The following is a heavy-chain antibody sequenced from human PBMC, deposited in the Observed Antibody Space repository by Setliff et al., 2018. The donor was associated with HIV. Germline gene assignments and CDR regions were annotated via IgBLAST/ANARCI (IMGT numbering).Heavy chain of an antibody. J-gene: IGHJ4*02. CDR1: GYRFIGHY. CDR3: ARRASTAEVFDY. CDR2: INPETGDP. Sequence: ASVKVSCKTSGYRFIGHYLHWVRLAPGQGPEWVGWINPETGDPNYAQKFRGRVTFTSDTSANTAYMELRSLGSDDTAVYFCARRASTAEVFDYWGQGTLVTVSS. V-gene: IGHV1-2*02. D-gene: IGHD1-1*01.